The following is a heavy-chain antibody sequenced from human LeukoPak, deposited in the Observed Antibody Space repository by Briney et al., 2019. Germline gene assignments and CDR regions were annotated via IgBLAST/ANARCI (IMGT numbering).Heavy chain of an antibody. CDR3: AKGGFLIAAALSSPQHDY. CDR1: GFTFSNYP. V-gene: IGHV3-23*01. Sequence: PGGSLRLSCAASGFTFSNYPMNWVRQTPGKGLEWVSAISRGGGGAYYVESVTGRFTISRDNSKNTLYLQMNSLRAEDTAVYYCAKGGFLIAAALSSPQHDYWGQGTLVTVSS. CDR2: ISRGGGGA. D-gene: IGHD6-13*01. J-gene: IGHJ4*02.